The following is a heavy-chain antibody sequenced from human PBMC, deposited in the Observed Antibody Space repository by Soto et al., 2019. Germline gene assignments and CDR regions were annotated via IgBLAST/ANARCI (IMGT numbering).Heavy chain of an antibody. J-gene: IGHJ6*02. V-gene: IGHV3-9*01. CDR2: ISWNSGSL. CDR1: GFTFDHYA. D-gene: IGHD2-15*01. CDR3: AKGGEAVVGAEPRYGLDV. Sequence: GGSLRLSCAASGFTFDHYAMHWVRQAPGKGLEWVSGISWNSGSLGYADSVKGRLTISRDNAKNSLFLQMNSLRAEDTALYYCAKGGEAVVGAEPRYGLDVWGQGTTVTVSS.